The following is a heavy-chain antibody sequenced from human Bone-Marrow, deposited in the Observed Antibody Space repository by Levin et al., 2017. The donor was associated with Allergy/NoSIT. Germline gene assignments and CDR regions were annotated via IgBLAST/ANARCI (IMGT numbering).Heavy chain of an antibody. Sequence: SETLSLTCGVSSGSSSSYYWSWIRQPPGKGLQWIGHIYYSGSTNYNPSLKSRVTMSVDTSKNQFSLSLTSVTAADTAVYYCARGLGSYSRFDPWGQGTLVTVSS. J-gene: IGHJ5*02. D-gene: IGHD1-26*01. CDR2: IYYSGST. CDR1: SGSSSSYY. V-gene: IGHV4-59*01. CDR3: ARGLGSYSRFDP.